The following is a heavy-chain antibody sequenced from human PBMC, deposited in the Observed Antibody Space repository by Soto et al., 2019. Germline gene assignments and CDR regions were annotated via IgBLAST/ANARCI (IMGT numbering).Heavy chain of an antibody. CDR2: ISYDGSNK. V-gene: IGHV3-30-3*01. D-gene: IGHD3-3*01. CDR3: ARSNVDNDFWSGYYGY. Sequence: GGSLRLSCAASGFTFSSYAMHWVRQAPGKGLEWVAVISYDGSNKYYADSVKGRFTISRDNSKNTLYLQMNSLRAEDTAVYYCARSNVDNDFWSGYYGYWGQGTLVTVSS. CDR1: GFTFSSYA. J-gene: IGHJ4*02.